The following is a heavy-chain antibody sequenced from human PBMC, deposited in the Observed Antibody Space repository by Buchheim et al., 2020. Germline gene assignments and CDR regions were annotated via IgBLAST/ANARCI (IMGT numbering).Heavy chain of an antibody. CDR1: GFTFSYYA. Sequence: VQLVESGGGVVHPGGSLRLSCAVSGFTFSYYAMLWVRLAPGKGLQWVAVISYDGTNKYFGDSARGRFTISRDNSNNMLSLHDARLILEVGLCWFCVVASLVDTRCFGMLDCWGQGTL. J-gene: IGHJ4*02. D-gene: IGHD5-18*01. CDR3: VVASLVDTRCFGMLDC. CDR2: ISYDGTNK. V-gene: IGHV3-30-3*01.